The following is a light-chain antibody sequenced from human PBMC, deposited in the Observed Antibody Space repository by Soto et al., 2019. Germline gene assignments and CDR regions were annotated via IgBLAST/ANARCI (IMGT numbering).Light chain of an antibody. CDR2: SNS. CDR3: QSYDSSLSGWV. V-gene: IGLV1-40*01. Sequence: QSVLTQPPSVSGAPGQRVTISCTGSSSNIGAGYDVHWYQQLPGTAPKLLISSNSNRPSGVPDRFSGSKSGTSAFLAITGLQAEDEAEYYCQSYDSSLSGWVFGGGTKVTVL. CDR1: SSNIGAGYD. J-gene: IGLJ3*02.